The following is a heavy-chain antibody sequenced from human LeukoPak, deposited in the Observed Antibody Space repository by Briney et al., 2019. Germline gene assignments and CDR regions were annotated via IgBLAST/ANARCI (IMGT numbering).Heavy chain of an antibody. CDR1: GGSISSSSYY. Sequence: SETLSLTCTVSGGSISSSSYYWGWIRQPPGKGLEWIGSIYYSGSTYYNPSLKSRVTISVDTSKNQFSLKLSSVTAADTAVYYRASHGFLEGAVDYWGQGTLVTVSS. V-gene: IGHV4-39*01. D-gene: IGHD3-3*01. CDR2: IYYSGST. CDR3: ASHGFLEGAVDY. J-gene: IGHJ4*02.